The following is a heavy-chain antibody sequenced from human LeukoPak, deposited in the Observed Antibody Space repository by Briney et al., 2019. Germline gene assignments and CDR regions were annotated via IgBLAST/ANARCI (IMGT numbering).Heavy chain of an antibody. V-gene: IGHV1-2*02. D-gene: IGHD3-10*01. Sequence: VASVKVSCKASGYTFTGYYMHWVRQAPGQGLEWMGWINPNSGGTNYAQKLQGRVTMTRDTSISTAYMELSRLRSDDTAVYYCARDRRLITMARGVIDGMDVWGQGTTVTVSS. CDR2: INPNSGGT. J-gene: IGHJ6*02. CDR3: ARDRRLITMARGVIDGMDV. CDR1: GYTFTGYY.